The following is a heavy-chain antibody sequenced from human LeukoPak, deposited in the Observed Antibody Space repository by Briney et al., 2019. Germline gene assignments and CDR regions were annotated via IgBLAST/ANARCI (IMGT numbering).Heavy chain of an antibody. CDR3: ARFDGSGSYPDY. CDR2: IYYSGST. D-gene: IGHD3-10*01. J-gene: IGHJ4*02. V-gene: IGHV4-39*01. Sequence: SETLSLTCTVSGGSISSSSYYWGWIRQPPGKGLEWIGSIYYSGSTYYNPSLKSRVTISVDTSKNQFSLKLSSVTAADTAVYYCARFDGSGSYPDYWGQGTLVTVSS. CDR1: GGSISSSSYY.